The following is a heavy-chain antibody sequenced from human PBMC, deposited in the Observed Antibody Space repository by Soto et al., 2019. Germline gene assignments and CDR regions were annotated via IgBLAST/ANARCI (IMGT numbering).Heavy chain of an antibody. J-gene: IGHJ5*02. CDR2: IYYSGST. CDR3: ATRRAYYDFWSGYP. CDR1: GGSISSSSYY. V-gene: IGHV4-39*01. D-gene: IGHD3-3*01. Sequence: SETLSLTCPVSGGSISSSSYYWGWIRQPPGKGLEWIGIIYYSGSTYYTPSLKSRFTISVYTSKNPLSLKMSSVTAAXTDAYYCATRRAYYDFWSGYPRRQGNLVTVSS.